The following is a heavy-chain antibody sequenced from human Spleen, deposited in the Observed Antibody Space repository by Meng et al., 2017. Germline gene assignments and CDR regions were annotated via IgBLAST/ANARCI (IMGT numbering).Heavy chain of an antibody. CDR1: GGSFIDYH. V-gene: IGHV4-34*01. CDR3: GRGTISAAPAVDF. Sequence: QVQLRQWGAGLLKPSGTLSRTGAVYGGSFIDYHWTWIRQSPEKGVEWVGEVHHSGSTNYSPSLKSRVTMSVEMYKKQFSLNLASVIAADTAVYYCGRGTISAAPAVDFWGQGTLVTVSS. CDR2: VHHSGST. J-gene: IGHJ4*02. D-gene: IGHD6-6*01.